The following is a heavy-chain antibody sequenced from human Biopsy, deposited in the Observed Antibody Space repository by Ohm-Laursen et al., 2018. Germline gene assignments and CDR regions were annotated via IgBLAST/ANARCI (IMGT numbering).Heavy chain of an antibody. V-gene: IGHV4-61*01. CDR1: GGSVSDSFHF. D-gene: IGHD2-2*01. CDR2: VYYSGTT. J-gene: IGHJ6*02. Sequence: SQTLSLTCAVSGGSVSDSFHFWSWIRQLPGKGPEWIGNVYYSGTTNYNPSLKSRVTVSIDTSKNQFSLKLTSVTAADTAVYFCTRDVKRYCSGSSCYTGYFGMDVWGQGTTVTVSS. CDR3: TRDVKRYCSGSSCYTGYFGMDV.